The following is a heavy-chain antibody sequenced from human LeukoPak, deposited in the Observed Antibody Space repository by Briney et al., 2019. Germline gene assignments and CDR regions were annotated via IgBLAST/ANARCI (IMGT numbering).Heavy chain of an antibody. D-gene: IGHD3-3*01. Sequence: SETLSLTCTVSGGSISSGSYYWSWIRQPAGTGLEWIGRIYTSGSTNYNPSLKSRVTISVDTSKNQSSLKLSSVTAADTAVYYCARGRITIFGVVTHYWYFDLWGRGTLVTVSS. CDR3: ARGRITIFGVVTHYWYFDL. CDR1: GGSISSGSYY. V-gene: IGHV4-61*02. CDR2: IYTSGST. J-gene: IGHJ2*01.